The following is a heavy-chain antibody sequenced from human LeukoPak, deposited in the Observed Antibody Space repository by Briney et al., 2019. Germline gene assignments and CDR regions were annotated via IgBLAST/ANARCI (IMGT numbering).Heavy chain of an antibody. D-gene: IGHD6-19*01. V-gene: IGHV6-1*01. CDR2: TYYRSKWYG. CDR1: GDSVSTNIAA. J-gene: IGHJ4*02. Sequence: SQTLSLTCAISGDSVSTNIAAWNWIRQSPSRGLEWLGRTYYRSKWYGDSALSVKSRITINPDTSKNQFSLQLNSVTPEDTAVYYCARGTYSSGWYDVKPRIYYFDYWGQGTLVTVSS. CDR3: ARGTYSSGWYDVKPRIYYFDY.